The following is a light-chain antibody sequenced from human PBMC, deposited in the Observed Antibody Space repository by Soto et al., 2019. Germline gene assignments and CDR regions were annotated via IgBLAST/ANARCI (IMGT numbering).Light chain of an antibody. V-gene: IGLV2-23*01. CDR3: CSYAGSSTWDVV. CDR1: SSDVGSYNL. Sequence: QSALTQPASVSGSPGQSITISCTGTSSDVGSYNLVSWYQQHPGKAPKLMIYEGTKRPSGVSNRFSGSKSGYTASLTISGLQAEDEADYYCCSYAGSSTWDVVFGGGTKLTVL. CDR2: EGT. J-gene: IGLJ2*01.